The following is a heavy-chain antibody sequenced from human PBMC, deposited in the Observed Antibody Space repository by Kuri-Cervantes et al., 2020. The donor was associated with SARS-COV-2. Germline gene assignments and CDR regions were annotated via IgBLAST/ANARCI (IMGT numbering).Heavy chain of an antibody. CDR1: GFTFSSYC. CDR2: IKQNGSEK. J-gene: IGHJ3*02. Sequence: GGSLRLSCAASGFTFSSYCMSWVRQAPGKGLEWVANIKQNGSEKYYVDSVKGRFTISRDNAKNSLYLQMNSLRAEDTAVYYCAREAWLHIHDAFDIWGQGTMVTVSS. V-gene: IGHV3-7*04. D-gene: IGHD5-24*01. CDR3: AREAWLHIHDAFDI.